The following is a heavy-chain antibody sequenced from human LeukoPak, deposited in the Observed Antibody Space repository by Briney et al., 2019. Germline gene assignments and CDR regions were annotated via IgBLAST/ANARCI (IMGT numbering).Heavy chain of an antibody. Sequence: PGGSLRLSCAASGFTFSSYGMHWVRQAPGKGLEWVAVISYDGSNKYYADSVKGRFTISRDNSKNTLYLQMNSLRAEDTAVHYCAKDRRGKTVVTAPHYYMDVWGKGTTVTVSS. CDR2: ISYDGSNK. CDR1: GFTFSSYG. V-gene: IGHV3-30*18. J-gene: IGHJ6*03. CDR3: AKDRRGKTVVTAPHYYMDV. D-gene: IGHD4-23*01.